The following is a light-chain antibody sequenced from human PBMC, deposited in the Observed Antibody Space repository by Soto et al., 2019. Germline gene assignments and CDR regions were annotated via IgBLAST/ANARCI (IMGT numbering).Light chain of an antibody. J-gene: IGLJ1*01. CDR1: SSDIGGYNY. CDR2: EVT. CDR3: SSFTSGSTPC. Sequence: QSVLTQPASVSGSPGQSITISCTGTSSDIGGYNYVSWYQHHPGKAPKLIIYEVTNRPSGVSHRFSGSKSGNTASLTISGLQAEDEADYYCSSFTSGSTPCFGSGTKVTVL. V-gene: IGLV2-14*01.